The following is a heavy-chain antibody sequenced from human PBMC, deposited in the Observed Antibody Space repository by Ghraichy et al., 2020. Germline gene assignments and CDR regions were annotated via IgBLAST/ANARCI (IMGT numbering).Heavy chain of an antibody. J-gene: IGHJ4*02. CDR3: ANDRTAVTTAPLGF. CDR1: GFTFMNYA. V-gene: IGHV3-23*01. D-gene: IGHD4-17*01. CDR2: VSASGGTT. Sequence: GGSLRLSCAASGFTFMNYAMGWVRQAPGKGLEWVSTVSASGGTTYYADSVKGRFTISRDNFKNILYLQMSSLRAEDTAVYYCANDRTAVTTAPLGFWGQGTLVTVSS.